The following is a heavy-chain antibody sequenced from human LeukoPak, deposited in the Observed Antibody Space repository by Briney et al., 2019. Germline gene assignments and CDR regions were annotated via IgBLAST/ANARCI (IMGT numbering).Heavy chain of an antibody. J-gene: IGHJ4*02. D-gene: IGHD3-22*01. Sequence: SETLSLTCTVSGGSISSYYWSWIRQPPGKGLERIGEIHHSGSTNYNPSLKSRVTISVDTSKNQFSLKLSSVTAADTAVYYCAREGDSSVYYDYWGQGTLVTVSS. CDR2: IHHSGST. V-gene: IGHV4-34*01. CDR1: GGSISSYY. CDR3: AREGDSSVYYDY.